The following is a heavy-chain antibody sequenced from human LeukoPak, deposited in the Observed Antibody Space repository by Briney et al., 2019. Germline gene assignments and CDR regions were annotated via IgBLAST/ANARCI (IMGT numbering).Heavy chain of an antibody. V-gene: IGHV3-30*02. Sequence: GGSLRLSCAASGFTFSSYGMHWVRQAPGKGLEWVAFIRYDGSNKYYADSVKGRFTISRDNPKNTLYLQMNSLRAEDTAVYYCAKAEYCSGGSCSSIYFDYWGQGTLVTVSS. CDR3: AKAEYCSGGSCSSIYFDY. D-gene: IGHD2-15*01. CDR1: GFTFSSYG. CDR2: IRYDGSNK. J-gene: IGHJ4*02.